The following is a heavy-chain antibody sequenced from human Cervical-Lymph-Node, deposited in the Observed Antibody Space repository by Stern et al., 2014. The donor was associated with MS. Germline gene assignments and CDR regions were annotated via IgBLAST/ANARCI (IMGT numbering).Heavy chain of an antibody. J-gene: IGHJ4*02. Sequence: ESGPTLVKPTQTLTLTCSFSGFSLDTRGVGGGRIRQPPGKALEWLALIYWNDEKRYSPSLENRISITKDTSKNQVVLTMTNMHPVGAGTYYCTYDPDFWGQGTLVTVSS. CDR1: GFSLDTRGVG. V-gene: IGHV2-5*01. CDR2: IYWNDEK. CDR3: TYDPDF.